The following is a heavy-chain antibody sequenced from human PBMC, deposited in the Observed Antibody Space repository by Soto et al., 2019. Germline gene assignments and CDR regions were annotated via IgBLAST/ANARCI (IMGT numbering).Heavy chain of an antibody. CDR1: GFTFSSYG. CDR3: GGGGITMVRGVIAGYDAFDI. D-gene: IGHD3-10*01. Sequence: QVQLVESGGGVVQPGRSLRLSCAASGFTFSSYGMHWVRQAPGKGLEWVAVIWYDGSNKYYADSVKGRFTISRDNSKNTLYLQKNSLGGGGTGVYYWGGGGITMVRGVIAGYDAFDIWGQGTMVTVSS. V-gene: IGHV3-33*01. CDR2: IWYDGSNK. J-gene: IGHJ3*02.